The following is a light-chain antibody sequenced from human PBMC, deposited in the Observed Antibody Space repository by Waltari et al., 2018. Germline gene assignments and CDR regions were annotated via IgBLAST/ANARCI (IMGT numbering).Light chain of an antibody. CDR1: SSNIGAGSG. CDR3: LSYDNRLTGWV. V-gene: IGLV1-40*01. J-gene: IGLJ3*02. Sequence: QSVLSQPPSVSGAPGPRVTISCAGSSSNIGAGSGVHWYQHLPGTAPKLPIYANNNRPSGVPARFSGSKSGTSASLAITGLQAEDEADYYCLSYDNRLTGWVFGGGTKVTVL. CDR2: ANN.